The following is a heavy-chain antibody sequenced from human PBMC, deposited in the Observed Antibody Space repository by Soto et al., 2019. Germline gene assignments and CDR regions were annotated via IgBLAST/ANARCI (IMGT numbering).Heavy chain of an antibody. CDR2: IKTKTQGETA. CDR3: TTGSVECY. Sequence: EVQLVESGGGLVKPGGSLRLSCTASGFSISSAWMNWVRQAPGKGLEWVGRIKTKTQGETADYPAPVKGRFTISRDDSKHTLYLQMNSLKLEDTVVYYCTTGSVECYWGQGTLVTVSS. V-gene: IGHV3-15*07. CDR1: GFSISSAW. D-gene: IGHD3-3*01. J-gene: IGHJ4*02.